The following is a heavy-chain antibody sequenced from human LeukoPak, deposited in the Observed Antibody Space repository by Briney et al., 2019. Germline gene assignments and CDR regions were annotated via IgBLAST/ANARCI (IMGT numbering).Heavy chain of an antibody. J-gene: IGHJ4*02. D-gene: IGHD6-19*01. CDR2: TYYSGST. V-gene: IGHV4-59*01. CDR1: GGSISSYY. CDR3: AKYNSAWYSFDY. Sequence: SETLSLTCTVSGGSISSYYWSWIRQPPGKGLEWIGYTYYSGSTNYNPSLKSRVTISLDTSKSQFSLKPSSVTAADTAVYYCAKYNSAWYSFDYWGQGNVVTVSS.